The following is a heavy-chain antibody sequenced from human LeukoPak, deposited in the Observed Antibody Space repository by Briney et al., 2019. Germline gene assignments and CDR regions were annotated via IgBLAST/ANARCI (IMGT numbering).Heavy chain of an antibody. J-gene: IGHJ3*02. CDR2: INPSGGST. V-gene: IGHV1-46*01. CDR1: GYTFSGYY. D-gene: IGHD3-22*01. Sequence: ASVKVSCKASGYTFSGYYMHWVRQAPGQGLEWMGIINPSGGSTSYAQKFQGRVTMTRDTSTSTVYMELSSLRSEDTAVYYCASRTGHGAPMIVVDDAFDIWGQGTTVTVSS. CDR3: ASRTGHGAPMIVVDDAFDI.